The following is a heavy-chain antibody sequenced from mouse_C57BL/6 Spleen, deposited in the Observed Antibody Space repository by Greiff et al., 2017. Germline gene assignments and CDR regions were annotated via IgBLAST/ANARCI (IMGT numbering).Heavy chain of an antibody. CDR3: VRHDSYYYAMDY. D-gene: IGHD2-4*01. Sequence: EVKVVESGGGLVQPKGSLKLSCAASGFSFNTYAMNWVRQAPGKGLEWVARIRSKSNNYATYYADSVKDRFTISRDDSESMLYLQMNNLKTEDTAMYYCVRHDSYYYAMDYWGQGTSVTVSS. CDR1: GFSFNTYA. J-gene: IGHJ4*01. V-gene: IGHV10-1*01. CDR2: IRSKSNNYAT.